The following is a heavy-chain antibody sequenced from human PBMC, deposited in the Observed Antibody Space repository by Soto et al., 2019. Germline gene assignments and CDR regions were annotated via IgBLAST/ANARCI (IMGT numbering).Heavy chain of an antibody. CDR2: IFYSGIT. Sequence: PSETLSLTCTVSGGSISGHYWSWIRQSPGKGLEWIGYIFYSGITNYNPPLKSRVTISVDTSRNQFSLRLSSVTAADTAVYFCARVGSSGWAPDYWSQGTLVTVSS. CDR1: GGSISGHY. CDR3: ARVGSSGWAPDY. D-gene: IGHD6-19*01. V-gene: IGHV4-59*11. J-gene: IGHJ4*02.